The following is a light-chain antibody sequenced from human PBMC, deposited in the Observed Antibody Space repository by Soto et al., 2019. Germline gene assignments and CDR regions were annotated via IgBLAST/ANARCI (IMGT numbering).Light chain of an antibody. J-gene: IGLJ2*01. V-gene: IGLV2-23*01. CDR3: CSYAGGSTWV. Sequence: QSVLTQPASVSGSPGQSITISCTGTSSDIGNYNLVSWYQQHPDEAPKLMIYEGSKRPSGVSNRFSGSKSGNTASLTLSGLQAEDEADYYCCSYAGGSTWVFGGGTKLTVL. CDR1: SSDIGNYNL. CDR2: EGS.